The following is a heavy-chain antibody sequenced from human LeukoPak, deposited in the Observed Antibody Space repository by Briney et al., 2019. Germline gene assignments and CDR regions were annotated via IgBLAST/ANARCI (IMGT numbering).Heavy chain of an antibody. CDR1: GFTFSGYD. V-gene: IGHV3-30*18. J-gene: IGHJ5*02. D-gene: IGHD2-21*02. CDR2: ISYDGSNK. CDR3: VKGGPGDGNWFDL. Sequence: GRSLRLSCVASGFTFSGYDIHWVRQAPGKGLEWVTLISYDGSNKYYADSVKGRFTISRDNPKNTLYLQMNSLRGEDTAVYYCVKGGPGDGNWFDLWGQGTLVTVSS.